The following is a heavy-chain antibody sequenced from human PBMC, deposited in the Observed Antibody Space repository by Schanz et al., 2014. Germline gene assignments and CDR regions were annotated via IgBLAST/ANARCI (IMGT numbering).Heavy chain of an antibody. Sequence: QVQLQESGPGLVKPSQTLSLACSVSGASISSSGYYWIWVRHLPGKGLEWIGYIYFSGNTFYNPSLKSRLSISLDTSKNQFSLRLNSVTATDTAVYYCAAGYREVPSAHWGQGTLVTVSS. D-gene: IGHD2-15*01. CDR1: GASISSSGYY. CDR2: IYFSGNT. V-gene: IGHV4-31*03. J-gene: IGHJ4*02. CDR3: AAGYREVPSAH.